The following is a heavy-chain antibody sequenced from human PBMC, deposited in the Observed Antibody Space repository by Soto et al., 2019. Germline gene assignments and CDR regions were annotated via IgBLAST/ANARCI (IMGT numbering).Heavy chain of an antibody. V-gene: IGHV1-3*05. Sequence: QVQLVQSGAEEKKPGASVKVSCKASGYTFTSYAMHWVRQAPGQRLEWMGWINAGNGNTKYSQKFQGRVTITRDTSASSAYMELSSLRSEDTAVYYCARGYSSGWYCYWGQGTLVTVSS. CDR3: ARGYSSGWYCY. CDR1: GYTFTSYA. J-gene: IGHJ4*02. D-gene: IGHD6-19*01. CDR2: INAGNGNT.